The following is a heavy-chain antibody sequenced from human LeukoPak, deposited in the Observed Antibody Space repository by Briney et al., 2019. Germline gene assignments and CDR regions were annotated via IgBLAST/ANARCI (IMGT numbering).Heavy chain of an antibody. J-gene: IGHJ4*02. Sequence: PGRSLRLSCAASGFTFSSYAMHWVRQAPGKGLKWVAVISYDGSNKYYADSVKGRFTISRDNSKNTLYLQMNSLRAEDTAVYYCASAYYYDSSGTFDYWGQGTLVTVSS. D-gene: IGHD3-22*01. V-gene: IGHV3-30-3*01. CDR2: ISYDGSNK. CDR3: ASAYYYDSSGTFDY. CDR1: GFTFSSYA.